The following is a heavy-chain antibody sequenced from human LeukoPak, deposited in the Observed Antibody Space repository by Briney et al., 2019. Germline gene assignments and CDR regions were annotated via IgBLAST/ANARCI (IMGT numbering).Heavy chain of an antibody. CDR3: ARGVGWFDP. J-gene: IGHJ5*02. V-gene: IGHV3-7*01. D-gene: IGHD3-3*01. CDR2: IKEDGSEK. Sequence: PGGSLRLTCAGSGFSFTSHWMSWVRQAPAEGLEWVANIKEDGSEKYYVDSVKGRFTISRDNAKNSLSLQMNSLRAEDTAVYYCARGVGWFDPWGQGTLVTVSS. CDR1: GFSFTSHW.